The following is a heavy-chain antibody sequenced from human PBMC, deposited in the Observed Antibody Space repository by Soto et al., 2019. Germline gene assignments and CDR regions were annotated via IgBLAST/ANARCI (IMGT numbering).Heavy chain of an antibody. D-gene: IGHD2-15*01. CDR2: ISAYNGNT. CDR3: ARVTDCSGGSCNSYYYYMDV. J-gene: IGHJ6*03. V-gene: IGHV1-18*01. Sequence: ASVKVSCKASGYSFTSYGISWVRQAPGQGLEWMGWISAYNGNTNYAQKLQGRVTMTTDTSTSTAYMELRSLRSDNTAVYYCARVTDCSGGSCNSYYYYMDVWGKGTTVTVSS. CDR1: GYSFTSYG.